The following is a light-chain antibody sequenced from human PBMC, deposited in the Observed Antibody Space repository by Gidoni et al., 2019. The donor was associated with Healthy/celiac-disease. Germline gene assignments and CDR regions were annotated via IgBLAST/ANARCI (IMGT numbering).Light chain of an antibody. CDR1: QSVLYSSNHKNY. CDR3: QQYYSTPP. Sequence: DIVMTPSPDSLAVSLGERATINCKSSQSVLYSSNHKNYLAWYQQKPGQPPKLLIYWASTRESGVPDRFSGSGSGTDFTLTISSLQAEDVAVYYCQQYYSTPPFGQGTKVEIK. CDR2: WAS. V-gene: IGKV4-1*01. J-gene: IGKJ1*01.